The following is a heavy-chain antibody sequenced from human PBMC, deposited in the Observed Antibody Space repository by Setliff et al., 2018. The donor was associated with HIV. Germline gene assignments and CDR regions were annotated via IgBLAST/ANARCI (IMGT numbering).Heavy chain of an antibody. CDR3: ARGRGGMVADY. CDR2: IYSDGSS. V-gene: IGHV3-66*02. D-gene: IGHD1-26*01. Sequence: PGGSLRLSCAASGFTFSDSYMSWIRQAPGKGLEWVSVIYSDGSSYYADSVKGRFTISRDNSKNTLYLQMNSLRAEDTAVYYCARGRGGMVADYWGQGTLVTVSS. CDR1: GFTFSDSY. J-gene: IGHJ4*02.